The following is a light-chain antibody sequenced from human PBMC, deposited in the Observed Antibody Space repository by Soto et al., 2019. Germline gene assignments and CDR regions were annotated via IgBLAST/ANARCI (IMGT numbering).Light chain of an antibody. J-gene: IGLJ2*01. V-gene: IGLV1-40*01. CDR3: QSYDNSLSHVV. Sequence: QSVLTQPPSVSGAPGQRVTIPCTGSSSNIGSFYDVHWYQQLPGTVPKLLIYGDNNRPSGVPDRFSGSKSGTSASLAITGLQPEDEADYYGQSYDNSLSHVVFGGGTKVTVL. CDR1: SSNIGSFYD. CDR2: GDN.